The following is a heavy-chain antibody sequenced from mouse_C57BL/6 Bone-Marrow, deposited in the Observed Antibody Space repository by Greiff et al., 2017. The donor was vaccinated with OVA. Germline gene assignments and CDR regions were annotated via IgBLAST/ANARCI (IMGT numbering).Heavy chain of an antibody. CDR2: INPNNGGT. V-gene: IGHV1-26*01. J-gene: IGHJ2*01. CDR3: ALQDYFDY. Sequence: VQLQQSGPELVKPGASVKISCKASGYTFTDYYMNWVKQSHGKSLEWIGDINPNNGGTSYNQKFKGKATLTVDKSSSTAYMELRSLTSEDSAVYYCALQDYFDYWGQGTTLTVSS. CDR1: GYTFTDYY.